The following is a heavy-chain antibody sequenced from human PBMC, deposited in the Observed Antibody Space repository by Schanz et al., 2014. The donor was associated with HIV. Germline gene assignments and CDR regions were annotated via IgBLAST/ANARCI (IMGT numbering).Heavy chain of an antibody. J-gene: IGHJ4*02. V-gene: IGHV3-15*01. Sequence: VQLVESGGGVVQPGTSLRLSCAASGFTFNSYAMKWVRQAPGKGLEWVGRIKSKTDGGTTDYAAPVKGRFTISRDDSKNTLYLQMNSLKTEDTAVYYCTTDLRRDGVMGALSFDYWGQGTLVTVSS. CDR1: GFTFNSYA. CDR3: TTDLRRDGVMGALSFDY. D-gene: IGHD1-26*01. CDR2: IKSKTDGGTT.